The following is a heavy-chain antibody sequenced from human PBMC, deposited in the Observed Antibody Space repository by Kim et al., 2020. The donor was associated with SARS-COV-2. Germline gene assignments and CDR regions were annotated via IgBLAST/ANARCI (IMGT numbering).Heavy chain of an antibody. D-gene: IGHD6-19*01. Sequence: ASVKVSCKASGYTFTSYYMHWVRQAPGQGLEWMGIINPSGGTTRYAQKFQGRVTMTRDTSTSTVYMELSSLRSEDTAVYYCARGFGGSGWGWNFDYWGQGTLVTVSS. CDR3: ARGFGGSGWGWNFDY. CDR2: INPSGGTT. J-gene: IGHJ4*02. V-gene: IGHV1-46*01. CDR1: GYTFTSYY.